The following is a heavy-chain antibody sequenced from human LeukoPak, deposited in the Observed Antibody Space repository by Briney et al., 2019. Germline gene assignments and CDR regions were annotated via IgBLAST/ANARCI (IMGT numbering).Heavy chain of an antibody. CDR1: GGSFSGYY. Sequence: SETLSLTCAVYGGSFSGYYWSWIRQPPGKGPEWIGEINHSGSTNYNPSLKSRVTISVDTSKNQFSLKLSSVTAADTAVYYCARGGNGRDYYDSSGYYRPAKTFDYWGQGTLVTVSS. CDR2: INHSGST. D-gene: IGHD3-22*01. V-gene: IGHV4-34*01. J-gene: IGHJ4*02. CDR3: ARGGNGRDYYDSSGYYRPAKTFDY.